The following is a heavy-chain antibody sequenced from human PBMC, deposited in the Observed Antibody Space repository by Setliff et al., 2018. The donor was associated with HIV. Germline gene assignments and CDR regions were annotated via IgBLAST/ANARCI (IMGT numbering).Heavy chain of an antibody. CDR1: GDSISGGYY. Sequence: SETLSLTCAVSGDSISGGYYWAWIRQAPGKGLEWVGSVSHRGTTYYKSSLKSRVTIAADTPKNQVSLNLRAVTAADTAVYYCVRETGQYYYDNSGYYYAYDFDYWSQGTLVTVSS. CDR3: VRETGQYYYDNSGYYYAYDFDY. V-gene: IGHV4-38-2*02. CDR2: VSHRGTT. D-gene: IGHD3-22*01. J-gene: IGHJ4*02.